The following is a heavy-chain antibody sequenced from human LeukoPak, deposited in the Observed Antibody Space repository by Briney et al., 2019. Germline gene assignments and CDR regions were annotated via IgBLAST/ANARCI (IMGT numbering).Heavy chain of an antibody. D-gene: IGHD3-22*01. CDR3: ARLQPLYYYDSSGYYSHFDY. Sequence: GGSLRLSCAASGFTFSSYAMSWVRQAPGKGLEWVSAISGSGGSTYYADSVKGRFTISRDNSKNTLYLQMNSLRAEDTAVYYCARLQPLYYYDSSGYYSHFDYWGQGTLVTVSS. J-gene: IGHJ4*02. V-gene: IGHV3-23*01. CDR2: ISGSGGST. CDR1: GFTFSSYA.